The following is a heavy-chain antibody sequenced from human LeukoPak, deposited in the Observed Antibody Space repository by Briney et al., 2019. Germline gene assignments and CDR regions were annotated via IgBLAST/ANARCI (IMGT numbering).Heavy chain of an antibody. CDR1: GGSISSYY. J-gene: IGHJ4*02. D-gene: IGHD3-10*01. CDR2: IYYSGST. Sequence: SETLSLTCTVSGGSISSYYWSWIRQPPGKGLEWIGYIYYSGSTNYNPSLKSRVSISVDTSKNQFSLNLSSVTAADTAVYYCATYYYGSGSYRRPFDYWGQGTLVTVSS. V-gene: IGHV4-59*08. CDR3: ATYYYGSGSYRRPFDY.